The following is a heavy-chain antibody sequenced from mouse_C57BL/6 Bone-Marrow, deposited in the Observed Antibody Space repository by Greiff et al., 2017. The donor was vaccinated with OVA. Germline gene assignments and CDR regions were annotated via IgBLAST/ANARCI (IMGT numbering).Heavy chain of an antibody. CDR2: IDPENGDT. D-gene: IGHD2-1*01. V-gene: IGHV14-4*01. CDR1: GFNIKDDY. J-gene: IGHJ2*01. CDR3: TSYGNLDY. Sequence: VQLQQSGAELVRPGASVKLSCTASGFNIKDDYMHWVKQRPEQGLEWIGWIDPENGDTEYASKFQGKATITADTSSNTDYLQLSSLTSEITAFYCCTSYGNLDYWGQGTTLTVSS.